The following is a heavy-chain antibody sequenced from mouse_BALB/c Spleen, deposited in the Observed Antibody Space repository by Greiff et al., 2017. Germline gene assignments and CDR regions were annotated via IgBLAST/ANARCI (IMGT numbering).Heavy chain of an antibody. Sequence: VQLQQSGPELVKPGASVKMSCKASGYTFTSYVMHWVKQKPGQGLEWIGYINPYNDGTKYNEKFKGKATLTLDKSSSTAYMELSSLTSEDSAVYCYARSPPQNLLLSWYFEYWGAGTTVTVSA. V-gene: IGHV1-14*01. CDR3: ARSPPQNLLLSWYFEY. D-gene: IGHD1-1*01. CDR2: INPYNDGT. CDR1: GYTFTSYV. J-gene: IGHJ1*01.